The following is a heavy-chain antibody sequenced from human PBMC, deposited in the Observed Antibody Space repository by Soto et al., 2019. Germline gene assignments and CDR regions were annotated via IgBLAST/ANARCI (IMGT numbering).Heavy chain of an antibody. J-gene: IGHJ6*02. CDR2: ISWDGGST. CDR3: VKDMDIVVVPAAQGDYYGMDV. V-gene: IGHV3-43*01. D-gene: IGHD2-2*03. Sequence: SLRLSCAASGFPFDDYTMHWVRQAPGKGLEWVSLISWDGGSTYYADSVKGRFTISRDNSKNSLYLQMNSLRTEDTALYYCVKDMDIVVVPAAQGDYYGMDVWGQGTTVTVSS. CDR1: GFPFDDYT.